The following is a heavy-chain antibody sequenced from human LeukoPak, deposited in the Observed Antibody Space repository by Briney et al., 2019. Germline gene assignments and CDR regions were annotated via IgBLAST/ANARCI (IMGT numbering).Heavy chain of an antibody. Sequence: KSSETLSLTCTVSGGSISSKSYYWSWIRQPAGKGLEWIGRIYTSGSTDYNPSLKSRVTISRDTSKNEFSLILSSLTAADTAVYYCVRDSPPAYCSSGSCYFDSWGQGTLVTVSS. D-gene: IGHD2-15*01. CDR1: GGSISSKSYY. V-gene: IGHV4-61*02. CDR2: IYTSGST. CDR3: VRDSPPAYCSSGSCYFDS. J-gene: IGHJ4*02.